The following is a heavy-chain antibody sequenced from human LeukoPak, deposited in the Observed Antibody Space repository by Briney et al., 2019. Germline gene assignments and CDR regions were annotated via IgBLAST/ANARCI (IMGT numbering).Heavy chain of an antibody. CDR3: TKKRLNRLGFYYGIDV. D-gene: IGHD4-17*01. J-gene: IGHJ6*02. CDR1: GFTFSAYA. Sequence: GGSLRLSCAASGFTFSAYAMTWVRQAPGKGLDCVSVISRSGSSTHYADSVKGRFTISRDNSKNMLYLQMNSLRAEDTAIYYCTKKRLNRLGFYYGIDVWGQGTTVTVSS. V-gene: IGHV3-23*01. CDR2: ISRSGSST.